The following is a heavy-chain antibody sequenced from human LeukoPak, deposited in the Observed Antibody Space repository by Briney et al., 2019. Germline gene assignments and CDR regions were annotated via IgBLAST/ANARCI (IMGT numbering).Heavy chain of an antibody. CDR2: INPDGSQK. D-gene: IGHD5-24*01. CDR1: EFTFSGNW. CDR3: AKLLGTATTYDS. Sequence: GGSLTLSCEASEFTFSGNWMSWVRQAPGKGLEWVASINPDGSQKLYVDSVKGRFTTSRDNTKSSLYLQMNSLGAEDTAMYYCAKLLGTATTYDSWGQGTRVTVSS. V-gene: IGHV3-7*01. J-gene: IGHJ4*02.